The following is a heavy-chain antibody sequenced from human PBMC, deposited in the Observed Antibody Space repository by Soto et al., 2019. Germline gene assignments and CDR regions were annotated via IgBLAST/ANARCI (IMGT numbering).Heavy chain of an antibody. D-gene: IGHD3-3*01. Sequence: QEQLVESGGGVVLPGRSLRLSCAASGFTVNTFGMHWVRQAPGKGLEWVAVISYDGSDKYYSDSVRGRFTISRDNSMNTLYLQMNSLRTEDTAVYYCAKSPNFFCSSYHCYKYYFDYWGQGTLFTVSS. CDR1: GFTVNTFG. J-gene: IGHJ4*02. V-gene: IGHV3-30*18. CDR3: AKSPNFFCSSYHCYKYYFDY. CDR2: ISYDGSDK.